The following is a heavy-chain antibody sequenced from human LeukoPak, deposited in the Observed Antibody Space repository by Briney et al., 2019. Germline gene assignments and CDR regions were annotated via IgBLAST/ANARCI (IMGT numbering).Heavy chain of an antibody. V-gene: IGHV4-34*01. CDR1: GGSFSGYY. Sequence: SETLSLTCAVYGGSFSGYYWSWIRQPPGKGLEWIGEINHSGSTNYNPSLKSRVTISVDTSKNQFSLKLSSVTAADTAVYYCARGRRYCSSTSCPKTRYNWFDPWGQGTLVIVSS. CDR3: ARGRRYCSSTSCPKTRYNWFDP. J-gene: IGHJ5*02. CDR2: INHSGST. D-gene: IGHD2-2*01.